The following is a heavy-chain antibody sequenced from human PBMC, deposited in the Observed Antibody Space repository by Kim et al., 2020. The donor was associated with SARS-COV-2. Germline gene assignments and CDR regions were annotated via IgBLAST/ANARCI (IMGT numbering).Heavy chain of an antibody. Sequence: PSLKSRVTISVDTSKNQFSLKLSSVTAADTAVYYCARGRGIAAAPLWFDPWGQGTLVTVSS. V-gene: IGHV4-34*01. J-gene: IGHJ5*02. D-gene: IGHD6-13*01. CDR3: ARGRGIAAAPLWFDP.